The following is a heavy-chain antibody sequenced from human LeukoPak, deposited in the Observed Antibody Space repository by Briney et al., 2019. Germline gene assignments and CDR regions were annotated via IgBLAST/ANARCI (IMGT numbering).Heavy chain of an antibody. V-gene: IGHV3-7*05. Sequence: GGSLRLSCAASGFTFSSYWMSWVRQAPGKGLEWVANIKEDGSEKYYVDSVKGRLTISRDTAKNSLYLEMNSLRAEDTAVYYCARGEMDYGMDVWGQGTTVTVSS. CDR2: IKEDGSEK. CDR3: ARGEMDYGMDV. D-gene: IGHD5-24*01. CDR1: GFTFSSYW. J-gene: IGHJ6*02.